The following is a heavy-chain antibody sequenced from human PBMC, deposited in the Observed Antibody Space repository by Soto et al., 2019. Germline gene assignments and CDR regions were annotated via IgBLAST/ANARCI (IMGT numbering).Heavy chain of an antibody. CDR2: IDPTDSFT. CDR3: GRQGGDGYNIDY. CDR1: GYAFSNYW. J-gene: IGHJ4*02. Sequence: GESLKISCDGSGYAFSNYWVNWVRQVSGKGLEWMGRIDPTDSFTNYSPSFQGHVTFSVDKSTYTAYVQWSSLKASDTAMYYCGRQGGDGYNIDYWGQGTLVTV. D-gene: IGHD2-21*01. V-gene: IGHV5-10-1*01.